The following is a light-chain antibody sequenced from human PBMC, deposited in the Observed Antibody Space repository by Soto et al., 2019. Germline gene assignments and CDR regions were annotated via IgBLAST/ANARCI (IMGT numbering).Light chain of an antibody. CDR3: QQYNNWPWT. CDR1: QSVSSI. J-gene: IGKJ1*01. V-gene: IGKV3-15*01. CDR2: GTS. Sequence: EIVMTQPPAPLSVSPGERATLSCRASQSVSSILAWYQQKPGQAPRLLIYGTSTRATGIPARFSGSGSGTDFTLTISSLQSEDFAVYYCQQYNNWPWTFGQGTKVEIK.